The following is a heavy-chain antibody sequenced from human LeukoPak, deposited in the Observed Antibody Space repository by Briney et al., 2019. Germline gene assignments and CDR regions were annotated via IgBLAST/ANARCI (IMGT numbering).Heavy chain of an antibody. J-gene: IGHJ5*02. V-gene: IGHV3-30*14. D-gene: IGHD6-6*01. CDR3: ATGGYSSSSGFDP. Sequence: GRSLRLSCAASGFTFNSYAMHWVRQAPGKGLEWVAVISNDGNNKYYADSVKGRFTISRDNSKNTLYLQMNSLRPEDTAVYYCATGGYSSSSGFDPWGQGTLVTVSS. CDR2: ISNDGNNK. CDR1: GFTFNSYA.